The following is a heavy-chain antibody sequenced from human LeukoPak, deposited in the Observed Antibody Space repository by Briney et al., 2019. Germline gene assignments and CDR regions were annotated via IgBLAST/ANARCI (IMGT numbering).Heavy chain of an antibody. Sequence: GESLKISCKGSGYSFTNYWIGWVRQMPGKGLEWMGIIYPGDSDTKYSPSFQGQVTISADKSITTAYLQWSSLKASDTAMYYCAKLRTESYYEDFQHWGQGTLVTVSS. CDR2: IYPGDSDT. CDR1: GYSFTNYW. D-gene: IGHD1-26*01. J-gene: IGHJ1*01. CDR3: AKLRTESYYEDFQH. V-gene: IGHV5-51*01.